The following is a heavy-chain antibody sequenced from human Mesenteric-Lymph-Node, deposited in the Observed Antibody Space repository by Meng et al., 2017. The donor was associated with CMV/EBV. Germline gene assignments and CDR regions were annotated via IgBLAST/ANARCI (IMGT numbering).Heavy chain of an antibody. Sequence: GGSLRLSCAASGFTFSSYAMHWVRQAPGKGLVWVAVIAYDGANYYYADSVKGRFTISRDNSKNTVYLQMNSLRDDDTAVYYCARDRGRLRDTWQGYYYYGMDVWGQGTTVTVSS. J-gene: IGHJ6*02. CDR3: ARDRGRLRDTWQGYYYYGMDV. D-gene: IGHD4-17*01. CDR2: IAYDGANY. V-gene: IGHV3-30-3*01. CDR1: GFTFSSYA.